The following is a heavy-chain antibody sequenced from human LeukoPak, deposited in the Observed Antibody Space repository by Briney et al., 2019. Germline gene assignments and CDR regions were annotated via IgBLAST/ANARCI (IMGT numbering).Heavy chain of an antibody. V-gene: IGHV3-48*03. CDR2: ISSSGSTI. CDR3: ARARDYGDFDY. CDR1: GFTFSYYE. D-gene: IGHD4-17*01. J-gene: IGHJ4*02. Sequence: GGSLRLSCAASGFTFSYYEMNWVRQAPGKGLEWVSYISSSGSTIYYADSVEGRFTMSRDNAEDSLYLQMNSLTAEDMAVYYCARARDYGDFDYWGQGTQVTVSS.